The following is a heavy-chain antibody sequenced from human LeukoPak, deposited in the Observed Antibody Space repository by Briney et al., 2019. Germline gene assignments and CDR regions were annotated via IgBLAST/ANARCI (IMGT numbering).Heavy chain of an antibody. V-gene: IGHV7-4-1*02. D-gene: IGHD4-17*01. CDR3: ASGAPTDEFDY. CDR2: INTNTGNP. CDR1: GYTFTSYA. Sequence: GASVKVSCKASGYTFTSYAMNWVRQAPGQGIEWMGWINTNTGNPTYAQGFTGRFVFSLDTSVSTAYLQISSLKAEDTAVYYCASGAPTDEFDYWGQGTLVTVSS. J-gene: IGHJ4*02.